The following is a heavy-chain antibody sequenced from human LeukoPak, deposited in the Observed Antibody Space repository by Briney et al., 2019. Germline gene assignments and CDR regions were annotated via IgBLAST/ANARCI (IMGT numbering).Heavy chain of an antibody. D-gene: IGHD3-10*01. CDR1: GYTFTSYD. V-gene: IGHV1-8*01. CDR2: MNPNSGNT. J-gene: IGHJ6*03. Sequence: GASVKVSCKASGYTFTSYDINWVRQATGQGLEWMGWMNPNSGNTGYAQKFQGRVTMTRNTSISTAYMELSSLRSEDTAVYYCARAAVRGALFYMDVWGKGTTVTISS. CDR3: ARAAVRGALFYMDV.